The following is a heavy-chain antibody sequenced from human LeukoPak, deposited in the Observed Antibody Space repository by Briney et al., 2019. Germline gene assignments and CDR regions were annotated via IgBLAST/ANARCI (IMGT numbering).Heavy chain of an antibody. V-gene: IGHV1-69*06. CDR1: GGTFSSYA. CDR3: ARSPELRSGDYYYYMDV. CDR2: IIPIFGTA. D-gene: IGHD1-14*01. Sequence: SVKVSCKASGGTFSSYAISWVRQAPGPGLEWMGGIIPIFGTANYAQKFQGRVTITADKSTSTAYMELRSLRSEDTAVYYCARSPELRSGDYYYYMDVWGKGTTVTVSS. J-gene: IGHJ6*03.